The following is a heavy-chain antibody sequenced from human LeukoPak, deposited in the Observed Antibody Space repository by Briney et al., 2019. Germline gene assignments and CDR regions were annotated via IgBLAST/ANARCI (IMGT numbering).Heavy chain of an antibody. D-gene: IGHD3-22*01. Sequence: GGSLRLSCAASGFTFSRYRMNWVRQAPGKGLEWVANIKQDGSEKYYVDSVKGRFTISRDNSKNTLYVQVNSLGTEDTAAYYCAKGSYYDSSGSFYFDYWGQGTLVTVSS. CDR3: AKGSYYDSSGSFYFDY. CDR1: GFTFSRYR. V-gene: IGHV3-7*03. J-gene: IGHJ4*02. CDR2: IKQDGSEK.